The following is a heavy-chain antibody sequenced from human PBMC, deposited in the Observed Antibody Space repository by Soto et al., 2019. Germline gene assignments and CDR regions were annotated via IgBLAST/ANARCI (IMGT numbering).Heavy chain of an antibody. D-gene: IGHD7-27*01. CDR3: AKDESGAADI. Sequence: QVQLQESGPGLVEPSETLSLTCTVSGGSLTTYSWNWIRQPVGKGLEWIGRIDTSGKTNYLPSLKSRLTMSIDRFKNQFSLNLKFVTAADTAVYFCAKDESGAADIWGQGTMVTVS. CDR2: IDTSGKT. V-gene: IGHV4-4*07. CDR1: GGSLTTYS. J-gene: IGHJ3*02.